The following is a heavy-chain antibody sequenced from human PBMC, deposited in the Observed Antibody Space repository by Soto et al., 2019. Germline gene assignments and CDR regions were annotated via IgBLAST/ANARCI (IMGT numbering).Heavy chain of an antibody. CDR3: ARDGPPYCRGGSCYSFDY. CDR2: ISSSSSTI. V-gene: IGHV3-48*02. D-gene: IGHD2-15*01. CDR1: GFTFSSYS. J-gene: IGHJ4*02. Sequence: EVQLVESGGGLVQPGGSLRLSCAASGFTFSSYSMNWVRQAPGKGLEWVSYISSSSSTIYYADSVKGRFTISRDNAKNSLYLQMNSLRDEDTAVYYCARDGPPYCRGGSCYSFDYWGQGSLVTVSS.